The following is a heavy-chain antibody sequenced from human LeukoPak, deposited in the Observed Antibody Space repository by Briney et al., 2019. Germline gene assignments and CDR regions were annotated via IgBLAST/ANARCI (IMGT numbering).Heavy chain of an antibody. CDR1: GFTFSSYE. Sequence: GGSLRLSCAASGFTFSSYEMNWVRQAPGKGLEWVSYISSSGSTTHYADSVKGRFTISRDNAKKSLYLQMNSLRAEDTAVYYCARDNYDSSGYYFDWGQGALLSASS. CDR3: ARDNYDSSGYYFD. V-gene: IGHV3-48*03. CDR2: ISSSGSTT. D-gene: IGHD3-22*01. J-gene: IGHJ4*02.